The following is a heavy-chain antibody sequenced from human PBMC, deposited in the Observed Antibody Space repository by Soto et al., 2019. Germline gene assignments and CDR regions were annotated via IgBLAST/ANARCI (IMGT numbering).Heavy chain of an antibody. D-gene: IGHD2-15*01. CDR3: ARDIAFDIDY. J-gene: IGHJ4*02. Sequence: QVHLLQSGAEVQKPGASVKVSCKTSGYTFNDFGITWVRQAPGLGLEWLGWIYSKAGKMNFAPKFKSRVIVTTDASTVTAFMELTSLTILTTGIYFCARDIAFDIDYWGQGTLVTVS. CDR1: GYTFNDFG. CDR2: IYSKAGKM. V-gene: IGHV1-18*01.